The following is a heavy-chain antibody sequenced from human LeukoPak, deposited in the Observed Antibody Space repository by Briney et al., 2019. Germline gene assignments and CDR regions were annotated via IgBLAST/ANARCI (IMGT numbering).Heavy chain of an antibody. CDR1: GGSISSYY. D-gene: IGHD3-10*01. V-gene: IGHV4-4*07. Sequence: SETLSLTCTVSGGSISSYYWSWIRQPAGKGLEWIGRIYTSGSTNSHPSLKSHVHMSVDTSKNQFSLKLSSVTAADTAVYYCARETDYYGSGSYYKGYNWFDPWGQGTLVTVSS. J-gene: IGHJ5*02. CDR2: IYTSGST. CDR3: ARETDYYGSGSYYKGYNWFDP.